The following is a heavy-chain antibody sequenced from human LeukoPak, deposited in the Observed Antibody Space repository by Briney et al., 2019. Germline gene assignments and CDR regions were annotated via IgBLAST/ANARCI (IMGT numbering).Heavy chain of an antibody. D-gene: IGHD2-2*01. J-gene: IGHJ5*02. Sequence: SETLSLTCAVYGGSFSGYYWSWIRQPPGKGLEWIGEINHSGSTYYNPSLKSRVTISVDASKNQFSLKLSSVTAADTAVYYCARGYCSSTSCYQKGWFDPWGQGTLVTVSS. CDR3: ARGYCSSTSCYQKGWFDP. V-gene: IGHV4-34*09. CDR2: INHSGST. CDR1: GGSFSGYY.